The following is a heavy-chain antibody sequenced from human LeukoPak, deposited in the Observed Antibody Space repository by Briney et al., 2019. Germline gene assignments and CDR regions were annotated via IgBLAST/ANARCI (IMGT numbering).Heavy chain of an antibody. CDR1: GGSISSSSYY. J-gene: IGHJ6*03. V-gene: IGHV4-39*01. CDR2: IYYSGST. D-gene: IGHD4-23*01. Sequence: SETLSLTCTVSGGSISSSSYYWGWIRQPPGKGLEWIGSIYYSGSTYYNPSLKSRVTISVDTSKNQISLKLSSVTAADTAVYYCARNTVVTPYYYYYYMDVWGKGTTVTVSS. CDR3: ARNTVVTPYYYYYYMDV.